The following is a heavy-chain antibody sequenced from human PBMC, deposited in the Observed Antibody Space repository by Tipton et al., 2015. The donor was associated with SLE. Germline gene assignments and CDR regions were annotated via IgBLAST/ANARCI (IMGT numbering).Heavy chain of an antibody. D-gene: IGHD3-10*01. CDR2: ISSGGTYI. Sequence: SLRLSCVASGFTFSNSVMIWVRQTAEKGLEWVSSISSGGTYIYYADSLKGRFILSRDNAKNSLYLQMNSLRAEDTAVYYCARLWFGEESFDNWGQGTLVTVSS. J-gene: IGHJ4*02. V-gene: IGHV3-21*01. CDR1: GFTFSNSV. CDR3: ARLWFGEESFDN.